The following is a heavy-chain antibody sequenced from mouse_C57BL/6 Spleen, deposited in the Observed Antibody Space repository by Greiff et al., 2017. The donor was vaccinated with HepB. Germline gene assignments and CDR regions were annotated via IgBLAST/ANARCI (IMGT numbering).Heavy chain of an antibody. CDR3: AIQDPIYYDYDGVFAY. CDR2: ISSGGSYT. Sequence: EVKLMESGGDLVKPGGSLKLSCAASGFTFSSYGMSWVRQTPDKRMEWVATISSGGSYTYYPDSVKGRFTISRDNAKNTLYLQMSSLKSEDTAMYYCAIQDPIYYDYDGVFAYWGQGTLVPVSA. V-gene: IGHV5-6*01. CDR1: GFTFSSYG. D-gene: IGHD2-4*01. J-gene: IGHJ3*01.